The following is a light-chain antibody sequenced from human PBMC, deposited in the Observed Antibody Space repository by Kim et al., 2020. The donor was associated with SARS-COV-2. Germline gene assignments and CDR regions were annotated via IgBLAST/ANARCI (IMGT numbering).Light chain of an antibody. Sequence: SVSVGDRVTITCRASQGISSWLAWYQQKPGQAPKLLISAASSLQSGVPLRFSGSGSRTDFTLTISSLQPEDFATYHCQQTNSFPLTFGGGTKLEIK. J-gene: IGKJ4*01. CDR1: QGISSW. V-gene: IGKV1-12*01. CDR3: QQTNSFPLT. CDR2: AAS.